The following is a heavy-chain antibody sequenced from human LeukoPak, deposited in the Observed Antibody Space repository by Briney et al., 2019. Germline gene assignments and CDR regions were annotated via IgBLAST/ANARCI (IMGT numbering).Heavy chain of an antibody. J-gene: IGHJ3*02. V-gene: IGHV3-48*03. CDR2: IRSSGSTT. D-gene: IGHD6-19*01. CDR3: ARDFNGYSRAWHQIDAFDI. Sequence: GGSLRLSCAASGFTFSSYEMNWVRQAPGKGLEWVSYIRSSGSTTYYADSVKGRFTISRDNAKNSLYLHMNSLRAEDTAVYYCARDFNGYSRAWHQIDAFDIWGQGTLVTVSS. CDR1: GFTFSSYE.